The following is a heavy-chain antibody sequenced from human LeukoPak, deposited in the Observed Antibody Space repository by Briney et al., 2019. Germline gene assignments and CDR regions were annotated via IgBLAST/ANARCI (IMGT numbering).Heavy chain of an antibody. CDR1: GGTFSSCT. V-gene: IGHV1-69*02. D-gene: IGHD2-2*01. CDR2: IIPILGIA. J-gene: IGHJ4*02. Sequence: GASVKVSCKASGGTFSSCTISWVRQAPGQGLEWMGRIIPILGIANYAQKFQGRVTITADKSTSTAYMELSSLRSEDTAVYYCARSLRRHCSSTSCYYFDYWGQGTLVTVSS. CDR3: ARSLRRHCSSTSCYYFDY.